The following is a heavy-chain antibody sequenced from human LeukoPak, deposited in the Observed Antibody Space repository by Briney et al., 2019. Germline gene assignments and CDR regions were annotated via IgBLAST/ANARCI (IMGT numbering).Heavy chain of an antibody. D-gene: IGHD3-10*01. CDR2: IYYSGST. J-gene: IGHJ4*02. Sequence: PSETLSLTCTVSGGSISSSTYYWGWIRQPPGKGLEWIGSIYYSGSTYYNPSLKSRVTISVDTSKNQFSLKLSSVTAADTAVYYCARWSYGPFDYWGQGTLVTVSS. CDR1: GGSISSSTYY. V-gene: IGHV4-39*01. CDR3: ARWSYGPFDY.